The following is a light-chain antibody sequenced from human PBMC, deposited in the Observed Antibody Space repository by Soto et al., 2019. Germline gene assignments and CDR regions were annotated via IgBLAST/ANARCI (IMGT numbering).Light chain of an antibody. CDR2: AAS. CDR3: LQDHNYPWT. Sequence: AIQMTQSPSSLSASVGDRVTITCRPSQGIRNDLAWYQQKPGKAPKLLISAASTLQSEVPSRFSGSGSGTEFTLTISSLQPEDFATYYCLQDHNYPWTFGQGTKVEIK. J-gene: IGKJ1*01. CDR1: QGIRND. V-gene: IGKV1-6*01.